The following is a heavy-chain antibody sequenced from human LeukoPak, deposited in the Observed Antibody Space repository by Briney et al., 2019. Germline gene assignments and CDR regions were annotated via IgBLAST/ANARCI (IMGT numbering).Heavy chain of an antibody. J-gene: IGHJ5*02. CDR1: GGSIRSGSYY. Sequence: SETLSLTCTVSGGSIRSGSYYWSWIRQTAGNGLEWIGRMSTRGSTKYNPSLKSRVTISGDTSKNQFSLKLSSVTAADTAVYYCARGPGSPRNWFDPWGQGTLVTVSS. CDR2: MSTRGST. D-gene: IGHD3-10*01. CDR3: ARGPGSPRNWFDP. V-gene: IGHV4-61*02.